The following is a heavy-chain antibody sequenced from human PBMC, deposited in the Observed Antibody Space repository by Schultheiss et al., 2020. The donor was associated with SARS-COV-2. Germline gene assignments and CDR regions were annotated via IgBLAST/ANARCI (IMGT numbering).Heavy chain of an antibody. D-gene: IGHD1-14*01. J-gene: IGHJ6*02. V-gene: IGHV4-31*03. Sequence: SETLSLTCTVSNGSISSVGSFWSWIRQRPGKGLEWIGYIYYSGSTYYNPSLLSRVVISIDTSENQFSLRLSSVTAADTAVYYCARGREATTYGMDVWGQGTTVTVSS. CDR1: NGSISSVGSF. CDR2: IYYSGST. CDR3: ARGREATTYGMDV.